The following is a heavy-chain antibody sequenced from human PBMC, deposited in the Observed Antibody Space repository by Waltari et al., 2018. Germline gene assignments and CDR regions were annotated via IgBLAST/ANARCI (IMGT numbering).Heavy chain of an antibody. CDR1: GFTFTRSL. J-gene: IGHJ4*02. V-gene: IGHV3-74*01. CDR3: TRALWLGELYDY. Sequence: EVQLDESGGGLVQPGGSLRLSCSASGFTFTRSLMNWVRQAPGKGLVWVERINSDGSSTTYADSVKGRFTISRDNAKNTVYLQMNSLRVEDTAVYYCTRALWLGELYDYWGQGTLVTVSS. CDR2: INSDGSST. D-gene: IGHD3-10*01.